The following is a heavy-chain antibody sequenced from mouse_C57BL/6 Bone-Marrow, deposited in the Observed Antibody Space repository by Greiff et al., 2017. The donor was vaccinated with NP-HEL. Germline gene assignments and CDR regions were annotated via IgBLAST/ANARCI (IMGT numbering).Heavy chain of an antibody. CDR1: GFTFTDYY. J-gene: IGHJ3*01. CDR2: IRNKANGYTT. D-gene: IGHD1-1*01. V-gene: IGHV7-3*01. CDR3: ARAGLLGGLAY. Sequence: EVMLVESGGGLVQPGGSLSLSCAASGFTFTDYYMSWVRQPPGKALEWLGFIRNKANGYTTEYSASVKGRFTISRDNYQSSLYLQMNALRAEDSATYYCARAGLLGGLAYWGQGTLVTVSA.